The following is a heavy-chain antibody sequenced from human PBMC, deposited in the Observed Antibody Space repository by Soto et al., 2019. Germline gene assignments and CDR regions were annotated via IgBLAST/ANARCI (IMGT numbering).Heavy chain of an antibody. Sequence: SETLSLTCAVYGGSFSGYYWSWIRQPPGKGLEWIGEINHSGSTNYNPSLKSRVTISVDTSKNQFSLKLSSVTAADTAVYYCARVDIKGSIAAAGTRGYYFDYWGQGTLVTVSS. J-gene: IGHJ4*02. V-gene: IGHV4-34*01. D-gene: IGHD6-13*01. CDR3: ARVDIKGSIAAAGTRGYYFDY. CDR1: GGSFSGYY. CDR2: INHSGST.